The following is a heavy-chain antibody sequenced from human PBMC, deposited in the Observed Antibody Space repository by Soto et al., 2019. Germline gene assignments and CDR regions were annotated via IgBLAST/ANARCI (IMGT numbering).Heavy chain of an antibody. CDR2: MNPSSGYT. D-gene: IGHD1-26*01. Sequence: QVQLVQSGAEEKKPGASVRVSCKASGYTFTDYDINWVRLATGQGLEWMGWMNPSSGYTGYAQKFQGRVTMTWDTSISTAYMELSSLTSADTAVYYCARFVRHQLPTIDYWGQGALVTVSS. CDR1: GYTFTDYD. CDR3: ARFVRHQLPTIDY. V-gene: IGHV1-8*01. J-gene: IGHJ4*02.